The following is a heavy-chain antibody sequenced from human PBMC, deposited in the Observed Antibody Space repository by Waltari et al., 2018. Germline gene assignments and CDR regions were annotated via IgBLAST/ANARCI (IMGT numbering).Heavy chain of an antibody. CDR3: ARVTRNSPPDY. Sequence: EVQLVVSGGGLVQPGGSLRLSCAASGFTFSDYWMNWVRQAPGKGLEWVANIKQDGSEKYYVDSVKGRFTISRDNTKNSLYLQMNSLRAEDTAVYYCARVTRNSPPDYWGQGTLVTVSS. CDR2: IKQDGSEK. CDR1: GFTFSDYW. J-gene: IGHJ4*02. V-gene: IGHV3-7*04. D-gene: IGHD2-2*01.